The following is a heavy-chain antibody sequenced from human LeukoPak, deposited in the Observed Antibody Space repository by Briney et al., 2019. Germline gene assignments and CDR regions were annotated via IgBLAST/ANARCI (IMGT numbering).Heavy chain of an antibody. Sequence: PSETLSLTCAVYGGSFSGYYWSWIRQPPGKGLEWIGEINHSGSTNYNPSLKSRVTISVDTSKNQFSLKLSSVTAADTAVYYCARDLKRRFGPWGQGTLVTVSS. CDR1: GGSFSGYY. J-gene: IGHJ5*02. CDR2: INHSGST. D-gene: IGHD5-24*01. V-gene: IGHV4-34*01. CDR3: ARDLKRRFGP.